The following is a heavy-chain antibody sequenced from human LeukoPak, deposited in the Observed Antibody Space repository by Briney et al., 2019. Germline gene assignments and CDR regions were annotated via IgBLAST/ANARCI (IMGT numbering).Heavy chain of an antibody. V-gene: IGHV3-74*01. D-gene: IGHD5-24*01. CDR1: GFTFSSYW. Sequence: GGSLRLSCAASGFTFSSYWMHWVRQAPGKGLVWVSRINSDGSSTSYADSVKGRFTISRDNAKNTLYLQMNSLRAEDTALYYCARALRRWLQSNWFDPWGRGTLVTVSS. CDR3: ARALRRWLQSNWFDP. J-gene: IGHJ5*02. CDR2: INSDGSST.